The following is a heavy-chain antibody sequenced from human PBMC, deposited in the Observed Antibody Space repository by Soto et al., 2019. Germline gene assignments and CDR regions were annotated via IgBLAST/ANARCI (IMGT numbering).Heavy chain of an antibody. CDR2: IWYDGSNK. CDR1: GFTFSSYG. D-gene: IGHD6-19*01. J-gene: IGHJ4*02. Sequence: GGSLRLSCAASGFTFSSYGMHWVRQAPGKGLEWVAVIWYDGSNKYYADSVKGRFTISRDNSKNTLYLQMNSLRAEDTAVYYCARVGGAVAGPFDYWGQGTLVTVSS. V-gene: IGHV3-33*01. CDR3: ARVGGAVAGPFDY.